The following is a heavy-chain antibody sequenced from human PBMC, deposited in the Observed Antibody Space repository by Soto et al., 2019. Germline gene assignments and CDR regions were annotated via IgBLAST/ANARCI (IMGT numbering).Heavy chain of an antibody. Sequence: RASVKVSCKASGYTFTSYGISWVRQAPGQGLEWMGWISAYNGNTNYAQKLQGRVTMTTDTSTSTAYMELRSLRSDDTAVYYCARGGGSSSSWPYYYYGMDVWGQGTTVTVSS. CDR2: ISAYNGNT. D-gene: IGHD6-13*01. CDR3: ARGGGSSSSWPYYYYGMDV. CDR1: GYTFTSYG. J-gene: IGHJ6*02. V-gene: IGHV1-18*01.